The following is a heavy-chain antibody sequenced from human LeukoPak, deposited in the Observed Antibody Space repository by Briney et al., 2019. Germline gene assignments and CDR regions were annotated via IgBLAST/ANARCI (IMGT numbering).Heavy chain of an antibody. CDR3: ARGRSTGYPYYFEY. CDR2: VSPYNGNT. CDR1: GYTFTSYG. D-gene: IGHD5-12*01. V-gene: IGHV1-18*01. Sequence: ASVKVSCKASGYTFTSYGISWVRQAPGQGLEWMGWVSPYNGNTNYAQKLQGRVTMTTDTSTSTAYMELRSLRSEDTAVYYCARGRSTGYPYYFEYWGQGTLVTVSS. J-gene: IGHJ4*02.